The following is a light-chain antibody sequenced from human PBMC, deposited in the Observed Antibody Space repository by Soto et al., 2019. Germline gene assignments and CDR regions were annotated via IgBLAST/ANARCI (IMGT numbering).Light chain of an antibody. V-gene: IGKV2-28*01. Sequence: DIVMTQSPLSLPVTPGEPASISCRSSQSLLHRNGNNYLEWYLQKPGQSPQLLIYLGSYRASGVPVRFNGSGSGTDFTLKITRVEAEDVGVYYCMQNLQTPWTFGQGTKV. CDR2: LGS. J-gene: IGKJ1*01. CDR1: QSLLHRNGNNY. CDR3: MQNLQTPWT.